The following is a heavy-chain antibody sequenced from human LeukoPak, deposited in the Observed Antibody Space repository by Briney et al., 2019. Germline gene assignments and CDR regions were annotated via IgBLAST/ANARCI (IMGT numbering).Heavy chain of an antibody. J-gene: IGHJ4*02. CDR1: GGSISSYY. V-gene: IGHV4-59*01. CDR3: ARDPYRSSGFDY. Sequence: SETLSLTCTVSGGSISSYYWSWIRQPPGKGLEWIGYIYYSGSTNYNPSLKSRVTISVDTSKNQFSLKLSSVTAADTAVYYCARDPYRSSGFDYWGQGTLVTVSS. CDR2: IYYSGST. D-gene: IGHD6-13*01.